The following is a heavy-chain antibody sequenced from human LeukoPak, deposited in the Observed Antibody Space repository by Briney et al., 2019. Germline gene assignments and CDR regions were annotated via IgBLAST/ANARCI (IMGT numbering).Heavy chain of an antibody. V-gene: IGHV3-48*03. CDR3: ASGDCYSCDYHYYMDV. Sequence: GGSLRLSCAASGFTFSSYEMNWVRQAPGKGLEWVSYISSSGSIIYYADSVKGRFTISRDNAKNSLYLQMNSLRAEDTAVYYCASGDCYSCDYHYYMDVWGKGTTVTISS. D-gene: IGHD2-21*02. CDR2: ISSSGSII. J-gene: IGHJ6*03. CDR1: GFTFSSYE.